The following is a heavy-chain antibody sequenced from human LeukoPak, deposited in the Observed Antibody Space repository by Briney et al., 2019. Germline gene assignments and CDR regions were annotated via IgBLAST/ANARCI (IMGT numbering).Heavy chain of an antibody. CDR2: IRSSGSYI. CDR1: GFTFSSYS. D-gene: IGHD5-12*01. Sequence: PGGSLRLSCAASGFTFSSYSMNWVRQPPGKGLEWVSSIRSSGSYIYYADSVKGRFSISRDSAKNSLYLQMNSLRAEDKAVYYCAGRRGYSGYAMYDYWGQGTLVTVSS. CDR3: AGRRGYSGYAMYDY. J-gene: IGHJ4*02. V-gene: IGHV3-21*01.